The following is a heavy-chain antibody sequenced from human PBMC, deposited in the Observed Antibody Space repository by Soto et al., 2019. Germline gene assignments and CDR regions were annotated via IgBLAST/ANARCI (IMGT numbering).Heavy chain of an antibody. CDR2: IKSRALGGTT. CDR3: TTDSYSPIVEVRFDY. J-gene: IGHJ4*01. D-gene: IGHD1-26*01. V-gene: IGHV3-15*05. Sequence: GGSLILSCAASGFTFSDYALNWVRQAPGEGQGLRRGLEWVGRIKSRALGGTTDFAAPVRGRFAITRDDSRNMVYMQMNNLNTEDTAVYYCTTDSYSPIVEVRFDYWGHGTLVTVSS. CDR1: GFTFSDYA.